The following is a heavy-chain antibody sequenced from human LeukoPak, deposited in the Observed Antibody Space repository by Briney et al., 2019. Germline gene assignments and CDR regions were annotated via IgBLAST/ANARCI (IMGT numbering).Heavy chain of an antibody. Sequence: SETLSLTCTVSGGSVSSYYWSWIRQPAGKGLEWIGRIYTSGSTNYNPSLKSRVTMSVDTSKNQFSLKLSSVTAADTAVYYCARDVKWELVRWFDPWGQGTLVTVSS. D-gene: IGHD1-26*01. V-gene: IGHV4-4*07. J-gene: IGHJ5*02. CDR3: ARDVKWELVRWFDP. CDR1: GGSVSSYY. CDR2: IYTSGST.